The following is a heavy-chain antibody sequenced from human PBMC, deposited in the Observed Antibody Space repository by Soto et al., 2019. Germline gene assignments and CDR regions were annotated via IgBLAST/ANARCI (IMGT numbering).Heavy chain of an antibody. CDR1: GFTFNNDA. Sequence: EVQLLESGGSLVQPGGSLRLSCVASGFTFNNDAMTWVRQAPRKGLEWVSGISGSGGSTYYSDSVKGRFTISRDNSKNTLYLQMNSLRAEDTAIYHCASRWLVEYFFDHWGQGTLVTVSS. CDR3: ASRWLVEYFFDH. V-gene: IGHV3-23*01. J-gene: IGHJ4*02. D-gene: IGHD6-19*01. CDR2: ISGSGGST.